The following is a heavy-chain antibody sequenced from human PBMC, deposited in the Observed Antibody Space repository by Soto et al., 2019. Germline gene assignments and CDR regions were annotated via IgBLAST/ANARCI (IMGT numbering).Heavy chain of an antibody. CDR3: AAPSYGDYPAGDY. V-gene: IGHV1-58*01. CDR1: GFTFTSSA. J-gene: IGHJ4*02. D-gene: IGHD4-17*01. CDR2: IVVGSGNT. Sequence: SVKVSCKASGFTFTSSAVQWVRQARGQRLEWIGWIVVGSGNTNYAQKFQERVTITRDMSTSTAYMELSSLRSEGTAVYYCAAPSYGDYPAGDYWGQGTLVTVSS.